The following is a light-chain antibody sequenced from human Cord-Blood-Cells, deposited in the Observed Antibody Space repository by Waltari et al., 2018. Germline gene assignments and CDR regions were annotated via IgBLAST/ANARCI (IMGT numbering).Light chain of an antibody. Sequence: QSALTQPSPVSGSPGQATPTSCPGTSSDVGIDNLVSWYQQPPGKAPKLMIYEGSKRPSGVSNRFSGSKSGNTASLTISGLQAEDEADYYCCSYAGSSTFVVFGGGTKLTVL. V-gene: IGLV2-23*03. CDR3: CSYAGSSTFVV. CDR2: EGS. J-gene: IGLJ2*01. CDR1: SSDVGIDNL.